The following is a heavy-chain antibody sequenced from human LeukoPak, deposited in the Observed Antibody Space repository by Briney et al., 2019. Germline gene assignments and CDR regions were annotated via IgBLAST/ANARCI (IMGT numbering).Heavy chain of an antibody. V-gene: IGHV3-53*01. CDR3: ARGEDVVGALFDS. J-gene: IGHJ4*02. Sequence: GGSLRLSCAASGFTVSSYFMSWVRQAPGKGLEWVSVIYSGGSTFYADSVKGRFAISRDNSKNTLYLQMNSLRAEDTAVYYCARGEDVVGALFDSWGQGTLVTVSS. CDR2: IYSGGST. D-gene: IGHD1-26*01. CDR1: GFTVSSYF.